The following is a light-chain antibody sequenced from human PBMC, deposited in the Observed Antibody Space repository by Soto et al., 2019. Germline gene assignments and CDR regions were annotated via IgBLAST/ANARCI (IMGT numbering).Light chain of an antibody. CDR1: SSDVGSYNL. J-gene: IGLJ1*01. CDR2: EGS. CDR3: CSYAGSYV. V-gene: IGLV2-23*01. Sequence: QSVLTQPASVSGSPGQSITISRTGTSSDVGSYNLVSWYQQHPDKAPKLMIYEGSKRPSGVSNRFSGSKSGNTASLTISGLQAEDEADYYCCSYAGSYVFGTGTKVTVL.